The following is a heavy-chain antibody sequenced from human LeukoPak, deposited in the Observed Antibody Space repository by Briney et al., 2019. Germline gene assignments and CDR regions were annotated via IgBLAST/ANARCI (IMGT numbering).Heavy chain of an antibody. J-gene: IGHJ4*02. Sequence: GGSLRLSCAASAFSFGSYAMIWVRQAPGKGLEWVSVIYPSSDEIRYAESVKGRFTVSRDNSKNTLSLQMNSLRAKDTAIYYCAKYSQTGDPFDYWDQGTPVAVSS. CDR3: AKYSQTGDPFDY. V-gene: IGHV3-23*01. CDR1: AFSFGSYA. D-gene: IGHD7-27*01. CDR2: IYPSSDEI.